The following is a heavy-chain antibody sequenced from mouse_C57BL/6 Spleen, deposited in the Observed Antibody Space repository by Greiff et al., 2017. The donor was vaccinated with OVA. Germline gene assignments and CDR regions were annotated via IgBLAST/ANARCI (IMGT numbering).Heavy chain of an antibody. CDR1: GYAFSSYW. D-gene: IGHD2-4*01. CDR2: IYPGDGDT. V-gene: IGHV1-80*01. J-gene: IGHJ2*01. CDR3: AVYYDYDAVFDY. Sequence: QVQLQQSGAELVKPGASVKISCKASGYAFSSYWMNWVKQRPGKGLEWIGQIYPGDGDTNYNGKFKGKATLTADKSSSTAYMQLSSLTSEDSAVYFCAVYYDYDAVFDYWGQGTTLTVSS.